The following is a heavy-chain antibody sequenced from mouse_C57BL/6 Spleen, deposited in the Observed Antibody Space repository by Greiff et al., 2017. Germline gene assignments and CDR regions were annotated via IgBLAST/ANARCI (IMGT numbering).Heavy chain of an antibody. V-gene: IGHV1-18*01. CDR1: GYTFTDYN. CDR3: ARGDYDGSSRAWFAY. CDR2: INPNNGGT. D-gene: IGHD1-1*01. Sequence: VQLQQSGPELVKPGASVKIPCKASGYTFTDYNMDWVKQSHGKSLEWIGDINPNNGGTIYNQKFKGKATLTVDKSSSTAYMELRSLTSEDTAVYYCARGDYDGSSRAWFAYWGQGTLVTVSA. J-gene: IGHJ3*01.